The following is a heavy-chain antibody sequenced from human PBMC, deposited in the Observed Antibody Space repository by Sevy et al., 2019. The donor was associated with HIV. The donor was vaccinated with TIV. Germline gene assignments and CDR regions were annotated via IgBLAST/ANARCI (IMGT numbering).Heavy chain of an antibody. V-gene: IGHV1-24*01. D-gene: IGHD3-22*01. CDR2: FDPEDDET. CDR3: ATTKDYYESSGSPFDY. CDR1: GYTLTQLS. Sequence: ASVKVSCKVSGYTLTQLSMHWVRQAPGKGLEWMGSFDPEDDETLYAQNFQDRVTMTEDTSTGTAYMELRTRRSEDTALYYCATTKDYYESSGSPFDYWGQGTLVTVSS. J-gene: IGHJ4*02.